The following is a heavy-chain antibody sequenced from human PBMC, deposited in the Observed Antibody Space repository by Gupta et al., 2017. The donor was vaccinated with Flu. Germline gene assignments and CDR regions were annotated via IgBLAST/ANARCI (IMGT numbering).Heavy chain of an antibody. CDR2: IHSDVSDT. V-gene: IGHV3-74*01. CDR3: ARGGPLGHSGSTLDQ. D-gene: IGHD1-26*01. Sequence: GESGGGLVQPGGSLRLSCAASGFSISNYWMHWVRQAPGKGLVWVSRIHSDVSDTSYGDSVKGRFTISGDNAKNTLFLQMDSLRAEDTAVYYCARGGPLGHSGSTLDQWGQGTLVTVSS. J-gene: IGHJ4*02. CDR1: GFSISNYW.